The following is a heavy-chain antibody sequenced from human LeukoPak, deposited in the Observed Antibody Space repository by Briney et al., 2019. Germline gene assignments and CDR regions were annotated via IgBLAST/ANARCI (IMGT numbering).Heavy chain of an antibody. CDR3: ARIGRAGSGYYPYDAFDI. D-gene: IGHD3-3*01. J-gene: IGHJ3*02. Sequence: GGSLRLSCAASGFTFSSYAMSWVRQAPGKGLEWVSAISGSGGSTYYADSVKGRFTISRDNSKNTLYLQMNSLRAEDTAVYYCARIGRAGSGYYPYDAFDIWGQGTMVTVSS. CDR2: ISGSGGST. CDR1: GFTFSSYA. V-gene: IGHV3-23*01.